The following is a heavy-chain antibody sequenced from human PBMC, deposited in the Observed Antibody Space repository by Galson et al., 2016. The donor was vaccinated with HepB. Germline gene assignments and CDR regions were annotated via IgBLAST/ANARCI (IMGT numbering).Heavy chain of an antibody. CDR2: ISGSSSNI. CDR3: ARYYDSSGYCSQHCGMDV. V-gene: IGHV3-48*02. D-gene: IGHD3-22*01. CDR1: GFSFSTYG. Sequence: SLRLSCAASGFSFSTYGMNWVRQAPEKGLGWLSYISGSSSNIYYADSVKGRFTISRDNDKNSLHLQMNSLRDEDTAVYYCARYYDSSGYCSQHCGMDVWGQGNPGHRLL. J-gene: IGHJ6*02.